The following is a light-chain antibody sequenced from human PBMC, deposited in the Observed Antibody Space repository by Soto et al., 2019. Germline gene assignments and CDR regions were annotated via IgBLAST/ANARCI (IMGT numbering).Light chain of an antibody. J-gene: IGKJ2*01. V-gene: IGKV3-15*01. CDR3: QQYNTWYT. Sequence: EIVMTQSPATLSVSPGERATLSCRASQSVSSNLAWYQQKPGQAPSLLIYGASNRATGIPARFSGSGSGTEFTLTISSLQSEDFAVYYGQQYNTWYTFGQGTKLEIK. CDR2: GAS. CDR1: QSVSSN.